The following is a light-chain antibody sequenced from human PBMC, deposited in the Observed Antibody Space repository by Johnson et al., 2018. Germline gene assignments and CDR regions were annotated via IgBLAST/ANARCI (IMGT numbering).Light chain of an antibody. J-gene: IGLJ1*01. Sequence: QSVLTQPPSVSAAPGQKVTISCSGSSSNIGNNYVSWYQQLPGTAPKLLIYENNKRPSGIPDRFSGSKSGTSATLGITGLQTGAEADYYCGAWDSSLMAGNVFGTGTKVTVL. CDR1: SSNIGNNY. CDR2: ENN. V-gene: IGLV1-51*02. CDR3: GAWDSSLMAGNV.